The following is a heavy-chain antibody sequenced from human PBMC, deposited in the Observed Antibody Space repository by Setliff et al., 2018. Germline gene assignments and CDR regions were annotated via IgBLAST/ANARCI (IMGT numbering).Heavy chain of an antibody. Sequence: GGSLRLSCAASGFTFSNYWMHWVRQAPGKGLVWVSRIYTDGTITSYADSVKGRFTISRDNAKNTLHLQMDSLRAEDTAVYYCARWTTAFDYWGQGTLVTVSS. D-gene: IGHD4-17*01. CDR1: GFTFSNYW. CDR2: IYTDGTIT. J-gene: IGHJ4*02. CDR3: ARWTTAFDY. V-gene: IGHV3-74*01.